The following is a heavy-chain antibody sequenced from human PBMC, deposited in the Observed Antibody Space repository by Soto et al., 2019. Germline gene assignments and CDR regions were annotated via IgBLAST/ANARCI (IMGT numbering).Heavy chain of an antibody. J-gene: IGHJ6*02. CDR3: ARGLARFWSGQDGMDV. V-gene: IGHV3-30-3*01. CDR2: ISYDGSNK. D-gene: IGHD3-3*01. Sequence: GGSLRLSCAASGFTFSSYAMHWVRQAPGKGLEWVAVISYDGSNKYYADSVKGRFTISRDNSKNTLYLQMNSLRAEDTAVYYCARGLARFWSGQDGMDVWGQGTTVTVSS. CDR1: GFTFSSYA.